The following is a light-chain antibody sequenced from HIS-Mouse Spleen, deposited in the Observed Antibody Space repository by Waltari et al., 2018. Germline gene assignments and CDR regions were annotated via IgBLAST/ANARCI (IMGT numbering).Light chain of an antibody. V-gene: IGLV2-23*01. CDR3: CSYAGSSTWV. J-gene: IGLJ3*02. CDR2: EGS. CDR1: SSDVVSYNL. Sequence: QSALTQPASVSGSPGQSLTISCTGTSSDVVSYNLVSWYQQHPGKAPKLMIYEGSTRPSGVSNRFSGSKSGNTASLTISGLQAEDEADYYCCSYAGSSTWVFGGGTKLTVL.